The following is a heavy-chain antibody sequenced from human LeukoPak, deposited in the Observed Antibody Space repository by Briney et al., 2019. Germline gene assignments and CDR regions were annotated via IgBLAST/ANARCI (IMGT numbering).Heavy chain of an antibody. Sequence: SETLSLTCTVSGGSISSGDYYWSWIRQPPGKGLEWIGYIFYSGTTKYNPSLKSRLTMSVDTSNNQFSLKLDSVTAADTAVYFCARGKKSGGVITPGAFDIWGQGTMVIVSS. CDR2: IFYSGTT. CDR1: GGSISSGDYY. CDR3: ARGKKSGGVITPGAFDI. J-gene: IGHJ3*02. D-gene: IGHD4-23*01. V-gene: IGHV4-30-4*01.